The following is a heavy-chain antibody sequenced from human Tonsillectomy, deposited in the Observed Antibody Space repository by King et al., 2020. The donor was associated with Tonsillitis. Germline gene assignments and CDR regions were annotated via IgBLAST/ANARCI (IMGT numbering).Heavy chain of an antibody. Sequence: VQLQESGPGLVKPSETLSLTCTVSGGSLSSDSYYWSWIRQAPGKGLEWIAYIYYRGRTSYNPSLKSRVTISVDTSGNQFSLRLSSISAADTAVYYCARDLGGGIPDWGQGTLVTVSS. CDR3: ARDLGGGIPD. V-gene: IGHV4-61*01. D-gene: IGHD1-26*01. J-gene: IGHJ4*02. CDR2: IYYRGRT. CDR1: GGSLSSDSYY.